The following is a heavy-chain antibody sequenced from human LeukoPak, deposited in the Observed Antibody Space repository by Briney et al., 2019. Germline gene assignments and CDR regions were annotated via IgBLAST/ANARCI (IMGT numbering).Heavy chain of an antibody. CDR2: ISSSSSTI. CDR3: ARDTVNDY. CDR1: GFTFSSYS. Sequence: GGSLRLSCAASGFTFSSYSMNWVRQAPGKGLEWISYISSSSSTIYYTDSVKGRFTISRDNAKNSLDLQMNSLRAEDAAVYYCARDTVNDYWGQGTLVTVSS. V-gene: IGHV3-48*01. J-gene: IGHJ4*02. D-gene: IGHD4-17*01.